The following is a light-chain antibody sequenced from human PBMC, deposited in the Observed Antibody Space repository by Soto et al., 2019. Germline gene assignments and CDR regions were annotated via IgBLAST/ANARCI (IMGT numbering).Light chain of an antibody. CDR1: SSDVGNYNL. CDR3: CSYAGSTWV. V-gene: IGLV2-23*01. Sequence: QSALTQPASVSGSPGQSITISCTGTSSDVGNYNLVSWYQHHPGKAPKLLIYEDFKRPSGVSNRFSASKSGNTASLTISGLQAEDETDYYCCSYAGSTWVFGGGTKLTVL. CDR2: EDF. J-gene: IGLJ3*02.